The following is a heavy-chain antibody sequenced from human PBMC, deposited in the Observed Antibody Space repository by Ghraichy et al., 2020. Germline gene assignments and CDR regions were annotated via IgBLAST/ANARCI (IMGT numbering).Heavy chain of an antibody. Sequence: SETLSLTCAVYGGSFSGYYWSWIRQPPGKGLEWIGEINHSGSTNYNPSLKSRVTISVDTSKNQFSLKLSSVTAADTAVYYCWAHYYYYGMDVWGQGTTVTVSS. CDR3: WAHYYYYGMDV. V-gene: IGHV4-34*01. CDR2: INHSGST. CDR1: GGSFSGYY. J-gene: IGHJ6*02.